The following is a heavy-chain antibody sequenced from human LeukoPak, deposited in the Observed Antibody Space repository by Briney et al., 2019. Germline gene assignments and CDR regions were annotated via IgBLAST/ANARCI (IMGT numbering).Heavy chain of an antibody. CDR1: GYTFTGYY. CDR3: ARATAENDH. V-gene: IGHV1-2*02. CDR2: LNPKTGGT. J-gene: IGHJ4*02. Sequence: GASVKVSCKASGYTFTGYYLHWVRQAPGQGLEWMGWLNPKTGGTRYAQKFQSRVTMTRDTSISTVNMELSRLTSDDTAVYYCARATAENDHWGQGTLVTVSS.